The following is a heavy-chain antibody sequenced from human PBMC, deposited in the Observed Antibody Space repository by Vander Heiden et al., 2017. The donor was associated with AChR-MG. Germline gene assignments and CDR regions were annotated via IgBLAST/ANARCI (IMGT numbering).Heavy chain of an antibody. CDR3: ARDICRRCSRDGYNWGIDY. D-gene: IGHD5-12*01. V-gene: IGHV3-30-3*01. Sequence: QVQLVESGGGVVQPGRSLRLSCAASGFTFSSYAMHWVRQAPGKGLEWVAVISYDGSNKYYADSVKGRFTISRDNSKNTLYLQMNSLRAEDTAVYYCARDICRRCSRDGYNWGIDYWGQGTLVTVSS. CDR1: GFTFSSYA. J-gene: IGHJ4*02. CDR2: ISYDGSNK.